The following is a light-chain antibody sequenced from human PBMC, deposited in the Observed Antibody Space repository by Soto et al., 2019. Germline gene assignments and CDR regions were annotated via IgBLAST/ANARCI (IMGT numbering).Light chain of an antibody. V-gene: IGKV3-15*01. Sequence: EIVLTQSPGTLSLSPGERASLSYRGSQSVRSSYLACYQHKPGQAPRLLIYGASTRATGIPARFSGSGSGTEFTLTISSLRSEDFVVYYCQQYNKWPPTFGQGTKVDIK. CDR3: QQYNKWPPT. J-gene: IGKJ1*01. CDR2: GAS. CDR1: QSVRSSY.